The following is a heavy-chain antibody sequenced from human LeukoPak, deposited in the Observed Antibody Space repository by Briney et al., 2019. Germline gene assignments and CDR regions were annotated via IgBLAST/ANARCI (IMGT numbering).Heavy chain of an antibody. CDR2: INHSGST. V-gene: IGHV4-34*01. CDR1: GGSLSGNY. J-gene: IGHJ4*02. Sequence: SETLSLTCAVYGGSLSGNYWRWIRQPPGKGLEWIGEINHSGSTNYNPSLWSRVTISVDMSKEQFSLNLRSVTAADTAVYYCARGVMQYYYGSGSYYPIFDYWGQGTLVTVSS. CDR3: ARGVMQYYYGSGSYYPIFDY. D-gene: IGHD3-10*01.